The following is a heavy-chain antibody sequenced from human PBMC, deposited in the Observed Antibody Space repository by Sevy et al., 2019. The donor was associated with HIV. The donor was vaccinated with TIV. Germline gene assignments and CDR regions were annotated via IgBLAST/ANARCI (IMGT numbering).Heavy chain of an antibody. Sequence: GGSLRISCTASGFTFSDSWMHWVRQAPGKGLEWLANINQDGSVIYYADSVKGRFTISRDNSRNSVFLQMSSLRAGDTATYYCARAVGKDGAYWGQGTLVTVSS. D-gene: IGHD2-8*01. V-gene: IGHV3-7*03. CDR3: ARAVGKDGAY. J-gene: IGHJ4*02. CDR1: GFTFSDSW. CDR2: INQDGSVI.